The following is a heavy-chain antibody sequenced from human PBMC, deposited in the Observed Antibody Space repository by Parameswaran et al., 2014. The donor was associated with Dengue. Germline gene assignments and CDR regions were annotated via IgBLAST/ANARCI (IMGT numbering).Heavy chain of an antibody. V-gene: IGHV3-23*01. CDR2: ITGSGNST. CDR3: ANGGGTYFRAFDI. D-gene: IGHD3-16*01. J-gene: IGHJ3*02. Sequence: VRQDARERGWEWVSAITGSGNSTYYTDSVKGRFIISRDNSQNTLHLQMNSLRVEDTAVYYCANGGGTYFRAFDIWGQGDNGHRLL.